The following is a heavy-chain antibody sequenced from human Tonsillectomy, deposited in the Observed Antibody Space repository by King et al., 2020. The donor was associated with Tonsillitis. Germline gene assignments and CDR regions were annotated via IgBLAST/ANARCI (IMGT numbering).Heavy chain of an antibody. CDR3: ARGNTPRGYYYYGMDV. Sequence: QLQESGPALVKPSETLSLTCTVSGGSISNYYWSWIRQPPGKGLEWIGYIYYSGSSNYNPSLKSRVTISVDTSKNQFSLKLSSVTAADRAVYYCARGNTPRGYYYYGMDVWGQGTTVTVSS. CDR2: IYYSGSS. J-gene: IGHJ6*02. D-gene: IGHD5-18*01. CDR1: GGSISNYY. V-gene: IGHV4-59*01.